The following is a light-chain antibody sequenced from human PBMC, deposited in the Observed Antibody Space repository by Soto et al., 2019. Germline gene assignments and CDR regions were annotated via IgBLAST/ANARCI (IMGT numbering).Light chain of an antibody. CDR2: GTS. CDR3: QQYGNSPIT. J-gene: IGKJ5*01. Sequence: EFVLTQSPRTLSLSRGERATLSSGASERIYSAYLGWYQQKPGQAPRLLIYGTSSRATGIPDRFSGSGSGTDFTLTISRLEPEDFAVYYCQQYGNSPITFGQGTRLEIK. CDR1: ERIYSAY. V-gene: IGKV3-20*01.